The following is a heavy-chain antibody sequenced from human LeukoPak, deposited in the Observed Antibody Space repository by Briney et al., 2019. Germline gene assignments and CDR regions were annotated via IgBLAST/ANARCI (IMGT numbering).Heavy chain of an antibody. CDR2: INADGSTT. D-gene: IGHD1-14*01. V-gene: IGHV3-74*01. CDR3: VVVVEPPDSDGFDV. Sequence: GGSLRLSCAASGFTFGNSWLHWVRQAPGKGLVWVSLINADGSTTTYADSVKGRFTISRDNARNTLSLQMNSLTIEDTAVYYCVVVVEPPDSDGFDVWGQGTMITVSS. CDR1: GFTFGNSW. J-gene: IGHJ3*01.